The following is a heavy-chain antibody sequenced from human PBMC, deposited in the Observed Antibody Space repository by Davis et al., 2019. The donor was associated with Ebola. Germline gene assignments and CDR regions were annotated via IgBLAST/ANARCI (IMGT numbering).Heavy chain of an antibody. Sequence: GESLKISCAASGFTFSSYGMHWVRQAPGKGLEWVAVIWYDGSNKYYADSVKGRFTISRDNSKNTLYLQMNSLRAEDTAVYYCARGEYLYGDYGPYWGQGTLVTVSS. CDR2: IWYDGSNK. CDR3: ARGEYLYGDYGPY. V-gene: IGHV3-30*19. CDR1: GFTFSSYG. J-gene: IGHJ4*02. D-gene: IGHD4-17*01.